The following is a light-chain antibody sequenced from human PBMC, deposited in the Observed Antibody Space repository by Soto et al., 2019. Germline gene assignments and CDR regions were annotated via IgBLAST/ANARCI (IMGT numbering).Light chain of an antibody. CDR1: QSITNNY. CDR3: QHYGSSPRT. Sequence: EIVLTQSPGTLSFSPGERATLSCRASQSITNNYLAWYQQKAGQVPRLLLYGASTRPTGIPDRFSGSGSGTYFTLTITRLEPDDFAVYYCQHYGSSPRTFGQGTKVEIK. V-gene: IGKV3-20*01. J-gene: IGKJ1*01. CDR2: GAS.